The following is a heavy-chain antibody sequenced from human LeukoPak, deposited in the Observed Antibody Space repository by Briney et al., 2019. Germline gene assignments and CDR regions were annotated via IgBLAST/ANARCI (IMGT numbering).Heavy chain of an antibody. V-gene: IGHV4-31*03. CDR1: GGSVSSGSYY. CDR2: IHHSGST. Sequence: SETLSLTCTVSGGSVSSGSYYWSWIRQPSGKGLEWIGYIHHSGSTFYNPSLKSRVTISVDTSKNQFSLKLSSVTAADTAVYYCASSEATTTPPPYGMDVWGQGTTVTVSS. J-gene: IGHJ6*02. CDR3: ASSEATTTPPPYGMDV. D-gene: IGHD5-12*01.